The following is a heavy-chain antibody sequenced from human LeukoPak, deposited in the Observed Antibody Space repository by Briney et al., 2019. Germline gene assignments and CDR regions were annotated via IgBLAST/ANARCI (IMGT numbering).Heavy chain of an antibody. V-gene: IGHV1-18*01. J-gene: IGHJ4*02. D-gene: IGHD6-13*01. CDR1: WYTFTSYC. CDR3: ARGLGKQQLTLDY. CDR2: ISAYNGNT. Sequence: ASVKVSLKGSWYTFTSYCISRGRQAPGQGLEWVGWISAYNGNTNYAQKLQGRVTMTTDTSTSTAYMELRSLRSDDTAVYYCARGLGKQQLTLDYWGQGTLVTVSS.